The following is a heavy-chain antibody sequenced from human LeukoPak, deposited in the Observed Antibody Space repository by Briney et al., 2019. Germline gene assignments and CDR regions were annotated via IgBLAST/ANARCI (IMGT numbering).Heavy chain of an antibody. CDR2: VISNGGST. CDR3: GGGGGGLTVAGRRGIDY. J-gene: IGHJ4*02. V-gene: IGHV3-23*01. D-gene: IGHD6-19*01. Sequence: PGGSLRLSCAASGFTFNNYATTWVRQAPGEGLQWVSSVISNGGSTYHADSVRGRFTISRDNSKNTLYLQMNSLRAEDTAIYYWGGGGGGLTVAGRRGIDYWGQGSLVIVSS. CDR1: GFTFNNYA.